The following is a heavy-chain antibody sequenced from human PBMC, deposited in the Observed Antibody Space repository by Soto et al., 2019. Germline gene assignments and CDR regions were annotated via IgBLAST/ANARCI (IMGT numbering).Heavy chain of an antibody. CDR3: ARTETYDSLTGYPIGGWFDP. J-gene: IGHJ5*02. V-gene: IGHV5-51*03. CDR1: GYSFTSYW. Sequence: EVQLVQSGAEVKKPGESLKISCKGSGYSFTSYWIGWVRQMPGKGLEWMGIIYPGDSDTRYSPSFQGQVTISADKSISTAYLQWSSLKASDTAMYYCARTETYDSLTGYPIGGWFDPWGQGTLVTVSS. D-gene: IGHD3-9*01. CDR2: IYPGDSDT.